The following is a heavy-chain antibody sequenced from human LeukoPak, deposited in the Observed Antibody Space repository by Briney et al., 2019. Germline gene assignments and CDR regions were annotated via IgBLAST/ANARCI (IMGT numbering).Heavy chain of an antibody. Sequence: GSLRLSCAGSGLTFRSFWMSWVRQAPGKGLEWVANINQEGSEKYFVDSVRGRFTITRDNAQNLLHLQMNTLTAEDTAVYYCARERDGRFFDYWGQGTLVTVSS. CDR1: GLTFRSFW. D-gene: IGHD5-24*01. V-gene: IGHV3-7*01. CDR2: INQEGSEK. CDR3: ARERDGRFFDY. J-gene: IGHJ4*02.